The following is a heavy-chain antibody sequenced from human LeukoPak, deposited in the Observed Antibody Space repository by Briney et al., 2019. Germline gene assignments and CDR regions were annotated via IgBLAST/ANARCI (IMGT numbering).Heavy chain of an antibody. J-gene: IGHJ6*02. CDR2: ISYDGSNK. V-gene: IGHV3-30*04. CDR1: GFTFSSYA. Sequence: GGSLGLSCAASGFTFSSYAMHWVRQAPGKGLEWVAVISYDGSNKYYADSVKGGFTISRDNSKNTLYLQMNSLRAEDTAVYYCARWGFIAAAGTTYNYYGMDVWGQGTTVTVSS. D-gene: IGHD6-13*01. CDR3: ARWGFIAAAGTTYNYYGMDV.